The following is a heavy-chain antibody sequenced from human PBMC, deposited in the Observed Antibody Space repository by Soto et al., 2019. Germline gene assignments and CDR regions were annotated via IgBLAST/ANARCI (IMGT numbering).Heavy chain of an antibody. CDR1: GGSFSGYY. J-gene: IGHJ3*02. D-gene: IGHD3-22*01. CDR2: INHSGST. CDR3: ARGVTMIVVVITKFDAFDI. V-gene: IGHV4-34*01. Sequence: SDTLSLTCAVYGGSFSGYYWSWIRQPPGKGLEWIGEINHSGSTNYNPSLKSRVTMSVDTSKNQFSLKLSSVTAADTAVYYCARGVTMIVVVITKFDAFDIWGDGPIVPVS.